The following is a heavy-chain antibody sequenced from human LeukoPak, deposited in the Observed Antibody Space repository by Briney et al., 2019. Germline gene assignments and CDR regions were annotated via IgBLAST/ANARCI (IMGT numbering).Heavy chain of an antibody. CDR1: GYSISSSYY. CDR3: ASSIRGYDYSGGPGGYYYMDV. Sequence: PSQTLSLTCTVSGYSISSSYYWSWIRQPPGKGLEWIGYIYYSGSTNYNPSLKSRVTISVDTSKNQFSLKLSSVTAADTAVYYCASSIRGYDYSGGPGGYYYMDVWGKGTTVTISS. CDR2: IYYSGST. J-gene: IGHJ6*03. D-gene: IGHD5-12*01. V-gene: IGHV4-61*01.